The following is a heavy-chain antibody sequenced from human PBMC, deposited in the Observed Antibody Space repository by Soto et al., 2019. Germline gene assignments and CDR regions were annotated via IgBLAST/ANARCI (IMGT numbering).Heavy chain of an antibody. CDR3: ARDRPASYIPYGMDV. D-gene: IGHD1-20*01. Sequence: QVHLVQSGSEVKKPGSSVKVSCKASGGTFTSYAIGWVRQAPGQGLEWMGGIIPMFGAADYAQNFQGRVTITADKSTSTAYMELSSLRSEDTAVYYCARDRPASYIPYGMDVWGQGTTVTVSS. CDR1: GGTFTSYA. CDR2: IIPMFGAA. V-gene: IGHV1-69*06. J-gene: IGHJ6*02.